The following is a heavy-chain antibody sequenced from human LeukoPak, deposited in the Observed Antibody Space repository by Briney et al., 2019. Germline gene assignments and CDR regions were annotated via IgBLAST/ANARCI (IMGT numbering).Heavy chain of an antibody. CDR2: ISAYNGNT. J-gene: IGHJ4*02. Sequence: YTFXXDGISWGRQAPGQGREWMGWISAYNGNTNYAQKLQGRVTMTKETSTSTAYMEVRRLRSDDTGVYYCXREXCSSTSCYLTYWGQGTLVTVSS. V-gene: IGHV1-18*01. CDR3: XREXCSSTSCYLTY. D-gene: IGHD2-2*01. CDR1: YTFXXDG.